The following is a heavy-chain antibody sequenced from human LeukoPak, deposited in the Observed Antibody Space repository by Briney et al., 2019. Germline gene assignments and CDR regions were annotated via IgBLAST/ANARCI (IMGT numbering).Heavy chain of an antibody. CDR2: ISWNSGSI. J-gene: IGHJ4*02. CDR1: GFTFDDYA. V-gene: IGHV3-9*01. Sequence: GGSLRLSCAASGFTFDDYAMHWVRQAPGKGLEWVSGISWNSGSIGYGDSVRGRFTISRDNAKNSLYLQMNSLRPEDTAFYYCAKDLLAVPATIGSWGQGTLVTVSS. CDR3: AKDLLAVPATIGS. D-gene: IGHD5-12*01.